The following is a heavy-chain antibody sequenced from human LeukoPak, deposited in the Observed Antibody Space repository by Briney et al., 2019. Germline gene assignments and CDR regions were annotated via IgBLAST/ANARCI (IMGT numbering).Heavy chain of an antibody. CDR2: ISYDGRNK. CDR3: AKGPLGGTAAAIDY. Sequence: GGSLRLSCAASGFTFNNYGMHWVRQAPGKGLEWVAVISYDGRNKHYPDSVKGRFTISRDISTDTLWLQMDSLRTEDTAVYYCAKGPLGGTAAAIDYWGQGTLVTVSS. D-gene: IGHD2-2*01. CDR1: GFTFNNYG. V-gene: IGHV3-30*18. J-gene: IGHJ4*02.